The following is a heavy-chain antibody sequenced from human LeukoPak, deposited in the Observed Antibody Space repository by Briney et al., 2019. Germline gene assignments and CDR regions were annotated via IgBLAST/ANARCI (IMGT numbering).Heavy chain of an antibody. Sequence: ASVKVSCKASGYTFTGYPMHWVRQAPGQGLEWMGWINPNSGGTNYAQKFQGRVTMTRDTSISTAYMELNELRSDDTAVYYCARGGQVGYDAEYSQYGGQGTLVTVSS. CDR2: INPNSGGT. CDR1: GYTFTGYP. CDR3: ARGGQVGYDAEYSQY. J-gene: IGHJ1*01. D-gene: IGHD3-16*01. V-gene: IGHV1-2*02.